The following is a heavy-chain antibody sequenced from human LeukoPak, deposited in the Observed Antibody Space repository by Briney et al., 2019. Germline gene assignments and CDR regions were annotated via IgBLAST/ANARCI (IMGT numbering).Heavy chain of an antibody. Sequence: GGSLRLSCAASGFTFSSYSMNWVRQAPGKGVEWVSSISSSGSYRYYADSMKGRFTISRDNAKSSLYLQMNSLRAEDTAVYYCAREGTGEEFDYWGQGTLVTVSS. CDR2: ISSSGSYR. CDR3: AREGTGEEFDY. CDR1: GFTFSSYS. D-gene: IGHD7-27*01. V-gene: IGHV3-21*01. J-gene: IGHJ4*02.